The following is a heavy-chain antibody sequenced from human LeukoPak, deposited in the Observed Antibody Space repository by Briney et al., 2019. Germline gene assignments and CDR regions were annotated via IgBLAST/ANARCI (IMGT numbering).Heavy chain of an antibody. J-gene: IGHJ6*02. CDR3: ARGNSWYGGSGEYYGMDV. CDR2: IIPILGIA. CDR1: GYTFTGFY. Sequence: GASVKVSCKASGYTFTGFYMHWVRQAPGQGLEWMGRIIPILGIANYAQKFQGRVTITADKSTSTAYMELSSLRSEDTAVYYCARGNSWYGGSGEYYGMDVWGQGTTVTVSS. V-gene: IGHV1-69*04. D-gene: IGHD3-10*01.